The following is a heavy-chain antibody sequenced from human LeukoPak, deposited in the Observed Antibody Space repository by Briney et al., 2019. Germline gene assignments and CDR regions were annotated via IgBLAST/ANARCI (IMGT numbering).Heavy chain of an antibody. CDR2: IYYSGGT. CDR1: GGSISGYY. J-gene: IGHJ5*02. D-gene: IGHD2-15*01. V-gene: IGHV4-59*01. Sequence: SETLSLTCTVSGGSISGYYWSWIRQPPGKGLEWIGYIYYSGGTKYNPSLNSRVTISIDTSNNQFSLKLNSATAADTAVYYCARDDVPYSAWGQGTLVTVSS. CDR3: ARDDVPYSA.